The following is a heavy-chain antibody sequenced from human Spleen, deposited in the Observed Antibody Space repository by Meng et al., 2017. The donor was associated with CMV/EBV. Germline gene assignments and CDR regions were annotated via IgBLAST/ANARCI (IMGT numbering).Heavy chain of an antibody. CDR3: ARAYYGVDGMDV. Sequence: GGSLRLSCAASGFTFSSYEMSWVRQAPGKGLEWVSYISSSGSTIYYADSVKGRFTISRDNAKNSLYLQMNSLRAEDTAVYYCARAYYGVDGMDVWGQGTTVTVSS. CDR2: ISSSGSTI. D-gene: IGHD4-17*01. V-gene: IGHV3-48*03. CDR1: GFTFSSYE. J-gene: IGHJ6*02.